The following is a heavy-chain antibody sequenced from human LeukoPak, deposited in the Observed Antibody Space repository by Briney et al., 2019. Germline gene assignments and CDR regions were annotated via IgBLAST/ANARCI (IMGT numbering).Heavy chain of an antibody. CDR3: AKDAMMHYDFSYNWFDP. J-gene: IGHJ5*02. CDR2: ISGDGGST. V-gene: IGHV3-43*02. CDR1: GFTFDDYA. Sequence: PGGSLRLSCAASGFTFDDYAMHWVRQAPGKGLEWVSLISGDGGSTYYADSVKGRFTISRDNSKNSLYPQMNSLRTEDTALYYCAKDAMMHYDFSYNWFDPWGQGTLVTVSS. D-gene: IGHD3-3*01.